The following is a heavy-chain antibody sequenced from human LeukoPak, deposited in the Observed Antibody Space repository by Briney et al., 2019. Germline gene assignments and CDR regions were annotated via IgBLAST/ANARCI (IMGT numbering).Heavy chain of an antibody. CDR2: IRSNGGDT. J-gene: IGHJ6*03. D-gene: IGHD2-15*01. CDR1: GFTFSDYA. Sequence: PGGSLRLSCAASGFTFSDYAMHWVRQAPGKGLEYVSAIRSNGGDTYYANSVKGRFTISRDNSKNTLYLQLGSLRAEDMAVYYCARMGGLCSGATCYSPYSYYMDVWGKGTTVTVSS. V-gene: IGHV3-64*01. CDR3: ARMGGLCSGATCYSPYSYYMDV.